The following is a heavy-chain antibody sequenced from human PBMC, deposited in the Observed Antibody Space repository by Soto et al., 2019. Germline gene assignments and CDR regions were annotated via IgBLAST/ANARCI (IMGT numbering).Heavy chain of an antibody. Sequence: GGSLRLSCAASGFTFSSYAMHWVRQAPGKGLEWVAVISYDGSNKYYADSVKGRFTISRDNSKNTLYLQMNSLRAEGTAVYYCARDPYDQGVDSYGEYWGQGTLVTVSS. CDR3: ARDPYDQGVDSYGEY. CDR1: GFTFSSYA. V-gene: IGHV3-30-3*01. J-gene: IGHJ4*02. D-gene: IGHD5-18*01. CDR2: ISYDGSNK.